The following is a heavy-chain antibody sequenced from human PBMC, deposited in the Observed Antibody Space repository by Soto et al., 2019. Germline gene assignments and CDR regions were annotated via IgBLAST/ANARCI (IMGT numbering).Heavy chain of an antibody. D-gene: IGHD2-15*01. CDR3: VHRRGSGGSCYGFDY. CDR1: GFSLTTNEMS. J-gene: IGHJ4*02. Sequence: QITLKESGPTLVKPTQTLTLTCTFSGFSLTTNEMSVGWIRQPPGKALEWLALIYWDDDKRYSPSLKSRLTITKHTSKNQVVLTITNMDPVDTATYYCVHRRGSGGSCYGFDYWGQGTLVTVSS. CDR2: IYWDDDK. V-gene: IGHV2-5*02.